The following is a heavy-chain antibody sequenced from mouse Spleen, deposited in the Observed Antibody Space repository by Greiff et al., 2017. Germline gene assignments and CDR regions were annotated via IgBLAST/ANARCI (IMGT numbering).Heavy chain of an antibody. CDR1: GDSITSGY. D-gene: IGHD4-1*01. V-gene: IGHV3-8*02. Sequence: EVKLVESGPSLVKPSQTLSLTCSVTGDSITSGYWNWIRKFPGNKLEYMGYISYSGSTYSNPSLKSRISITRDTSKNQYYLQLNSVTTEDTATYYCARRGELGPYWYFDVWGAGTTVTVSS. J-gene: IGHJ1*01. CDR2: ISYSGST. CDR3: ARRGELGPYWYFDV.